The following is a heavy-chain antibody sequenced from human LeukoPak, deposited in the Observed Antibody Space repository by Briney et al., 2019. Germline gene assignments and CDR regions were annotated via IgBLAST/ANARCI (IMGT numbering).Heavy chain of an antibody. Sequence: GGSLRLPCAASGFTFRNYAMAWVRQAPGKGLEWVSGISGNGDKIYYADSVKGRFTISRDNSKSTLHLQMNSLRGEDTAVYYCAKGDYSDSSGYAPLFDYWGQGTLVTVSS. V-gene: IGHV3-23*01. J-gene: IGHJ4*02. D-gene: IGHD3-22*01. CDR2: ISGNGDKI. CDR1: GFTFRNYA. CDR3: AKGDYSDSSGYAPLFDY.